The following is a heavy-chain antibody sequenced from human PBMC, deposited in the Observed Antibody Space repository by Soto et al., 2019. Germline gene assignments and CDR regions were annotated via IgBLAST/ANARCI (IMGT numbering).Heavy chain of an antibody. CDR2: ISYDGSNK. CDR1: GFTFSSYA. V-gene: IGHV3-30-3*01. J-gene: IGHJ4*01. CDR3: ARPDYGSGRDSDY. D-gene: IGHD3-10*01. Sequence: QVQLVESGGGVVQPGRSLRLSCAASGFTFSSYAMQWVRQAPGKGLEWVAVISYDGSNKYYADSVKGRFTISRDNSKNTLYLQMNSLRAEDTAVYYCARPDYGSGRDSDYWGQEPWSPSPQ.